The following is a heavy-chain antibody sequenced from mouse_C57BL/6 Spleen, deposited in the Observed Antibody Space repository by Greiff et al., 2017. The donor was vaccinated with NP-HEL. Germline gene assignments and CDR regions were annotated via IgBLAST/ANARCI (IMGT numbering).Heavy chain of an antibody. CDR3: ARRRETRAYSDY. CDR1: GYAFSSYW. J-gene: IGHJ2*01. CDR2: IYPGDGDT. Sequence: QVQLQQSGAELVKPGASVKISCKASGYAFSSYWMNWVKQRPGKGLEWIGQIYPGDGDTNYNGKIKGKATLTADKSSSTAYMQLSGLTSEDSAVYFCARRRETRAYSDYWGQGTTLTVSS. V-gene: IGHV1-80*01.